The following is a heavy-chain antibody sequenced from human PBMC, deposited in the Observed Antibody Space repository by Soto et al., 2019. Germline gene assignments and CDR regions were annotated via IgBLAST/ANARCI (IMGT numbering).Heavy chain of an antibody. CDR1: GFTVSSNY. Sequence: PGGSLRLSCAASGFTVSSNYMSWVRQAPGKGLEWVSVIYSGGSTYYADSVKGRFTISRDNSKNTLYLQMNSLRAEDTAVYYCARTLGYCSGGSCYSNNWFDPWGQGTLVTVSS. CDR3: ARTLGYCSGGSCYSNNWFDP. D-gene: IGHD2-15*01. J-gene: IGHJ5*02. V-gene: IGHV3-66*01. CDR2: IYSGGST.